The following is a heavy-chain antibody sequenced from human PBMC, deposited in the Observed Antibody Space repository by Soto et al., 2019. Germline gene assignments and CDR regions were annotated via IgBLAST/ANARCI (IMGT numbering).Heavy chain of an antibody. CDR1: GFPFSGSA. D-gene: IGHD3-22*01. J-gene: IGHJ4*02. CDR3: TRAPQVERYDSSGSDY. CDR2: IRSKANSYAT. V-gene: IGHV3-73*01. Sequence: GGSLRLSCAASGFPFSGSAMHWVRQASGKGLEWVGRIRSKANSYATTYAASVKGRFTISRDDSKNTAYLQINSLKIEDTAVYSCTRAPQVERYDSSGSDYWGQGPQVPVSS.